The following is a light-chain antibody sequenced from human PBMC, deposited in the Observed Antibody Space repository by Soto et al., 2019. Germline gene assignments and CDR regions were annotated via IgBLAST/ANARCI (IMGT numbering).Light chain of an antibody. V-gene: IGKV1-16*01. CDR2: TAS. CDR3: QQNYHFPFT. CDR1: QAVGYF. J-gene: IGKJ2*01. Sequence: DVQMTQSPSSLSASVGDKVTITCRASQAVGYFVAWFQQKPGKAPKSLIHTASTLESGVPPRFSGAGSATDFTLTISSLQPDDVATYYCQQNYHFPFTFGQGTKLEIK.